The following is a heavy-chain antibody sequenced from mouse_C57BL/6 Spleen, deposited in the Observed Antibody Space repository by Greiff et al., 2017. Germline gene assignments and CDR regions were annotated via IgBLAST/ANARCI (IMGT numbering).Heavy chain of an antibody. Sequence: VPLQQPGAELVKPGASVKLSCKASGYTFTSYWMQWVKQRPGPGLEWIGEIDPSASYTNYNQKFKGKATLTVDTSSSTAYMQLSSLTSEDSADYYCARAGNYYGSSSFFDYWGQGTTRTVSS. CDR2: IDPSASYT. CDR1: GYTFTSYW. V-gene: IGHV1-50*01. D-gene: IGHD1-1*01. CDR3: ARAGNYYGSSSFFDY. J-gene: IGHJ2*01.